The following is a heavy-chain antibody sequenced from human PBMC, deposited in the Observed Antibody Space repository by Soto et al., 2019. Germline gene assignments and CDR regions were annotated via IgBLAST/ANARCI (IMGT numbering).Heavy chain of an antibody. V-gene: IGHV1-58*01. CDR3: AAGFYDFWSGYPFDY. CDR2: IVVGSGNT. D-gene: IGHD3-3*01. J-gene: IGHJ4*02. CDR1: GFTFTSSA. Sequence: ASVKVSCKASGFTFTSSAVQWVRQARGQRLEWIGWIVVGSGNTNYAQKFQERVTITRDMSTSTAYMELSSLRSEDTAVYNCAAGFYDFWSGYPFDYWGQGTLVTVSS.